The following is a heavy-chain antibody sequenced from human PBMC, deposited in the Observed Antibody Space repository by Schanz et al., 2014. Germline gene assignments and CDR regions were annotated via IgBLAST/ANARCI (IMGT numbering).Heavy chain of an antibody. J-gene: IGHJ6*02. Sequence: EVQLVESGGGVVHPGGSLRLSCAASGFTFSSYWMHWVRQAPGKGLVWVSRIQSDGSITTYADSVKGRFAISRDNAKNTLYLQMNSLRAEDTAVYYCARDRQQLVGRIGYYYGMDVWGQGTTVTVSS. CDR2: IQSDGSIT. CDR1: GFTFSSYW. V-gene: IGHV3-74*01. CDR3: ARDRQQLVGRIGYYYGMDV. D-gene: IGHD6-13*01.